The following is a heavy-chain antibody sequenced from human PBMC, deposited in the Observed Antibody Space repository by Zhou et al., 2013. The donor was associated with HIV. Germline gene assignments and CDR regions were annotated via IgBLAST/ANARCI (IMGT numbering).Heavy chain of an antibody. CDR2: IIPILGIA. V-gene: IGHV1-69*04. Sequence: QVQLVQSGAEVKKPGSSVKVSCKASGGTFSSYAISWVRQAPGQGLEWMGRIIPILGIANYAQKFQGRVTITADKSTSTAYMELSSLRSEDTAVYYCASSDYGDHPDYWGQGNPWSPSPQ. CDR3: ASSDYGDHPDY. CDR1: GGTFSSYA. J-gene: IGHJ4*02. D-gene: IGHD4-17*01.